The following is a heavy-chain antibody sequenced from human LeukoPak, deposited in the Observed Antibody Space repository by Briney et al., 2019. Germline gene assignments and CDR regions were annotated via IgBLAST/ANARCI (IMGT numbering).Heavy chain of an antibody. CDR1: GGSFSGYY. CDR3: ARVVLRKFDY. V-gene: IGHV4-34*01. D-gene: IGHD1-14*01. J-gene: IGHJ4*02. CDR2: INHSGST. Sequence: PSETLSLTCAVYGGSFSGYYWSWIRQHPEKGLEWIGEINHSGSTNYNPSLKSRVTISVDTSKNQFSLKLSSVTAADTAVYYCARVVLRKFDYRGQGTLVTVSS.